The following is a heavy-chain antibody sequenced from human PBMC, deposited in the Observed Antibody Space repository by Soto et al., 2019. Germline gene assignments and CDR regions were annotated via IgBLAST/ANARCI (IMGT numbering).Heavy chain of an antibody. J-gene: IGHJ4*02. CDR3: ARILAYDILTGYYNGFDY. Sequence: SGPTLVNPTQTLAMTFTFSGFSLSTSGMCVSWIRQPPGKALEWLALIDWDDDKYYSTSLKTRLTISKDTSKNQVVLTMTNMDPVDTATYYCARILAYDILTGYYNGFDYWGQGTLVTVSS. CDR2: IDWDDDK. D-gene: IGHD3-9*01. V-gene: IGHV2-70*01. CDR1: GFSLSTSGMC.